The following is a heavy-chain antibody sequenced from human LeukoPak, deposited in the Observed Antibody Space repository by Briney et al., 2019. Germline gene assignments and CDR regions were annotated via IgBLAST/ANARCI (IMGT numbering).Heavy chain of an antibody. Sequence: GGSLRLSCAASGFTFSSYWMHWVRQGPGKGLVWVSRFNSDGSRTSYADSVKGRFTISGDNAKNTLYLQMNNLRAEDTAVYFCAGGGISTWTQPYFFGYWGQGTLVTVSS. D-gene: IGHD6-13*01. V-gene: IGHV3-74*01. J-gene: IGHJ4*02. CDR3: AGGGISTWTQPYFFGY. CDR2: FNSDGSRT. CDR1: GFTFSSYW.